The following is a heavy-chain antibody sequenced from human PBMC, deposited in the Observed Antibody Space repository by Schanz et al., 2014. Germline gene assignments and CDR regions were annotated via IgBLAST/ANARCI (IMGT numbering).Heavy chain of an antibody. V-gene: IGHV1-2*02. CDR3: ARRGPNCSNNACYHGWFDP. J-gene: IGHJ5*02. CDR1: GYTFTGYY. D-gene: IGHD4-4*01. Sequence: QVLLLQSGAEVKQPGASVTVSCKASGYTFTGYYIHWVRQAPGQGFEWMGWINPLSGATDYAPTFQGRVSMTRDTSISTAYMEVTRLVSSDTAVYYCARRGPNCSNNACYHGWFDPWGQGTLVTVSS. CDR2: INPLSGAT.